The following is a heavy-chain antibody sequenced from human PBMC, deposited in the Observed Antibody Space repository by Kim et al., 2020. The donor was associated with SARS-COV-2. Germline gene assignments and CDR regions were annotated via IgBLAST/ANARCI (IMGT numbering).Heavy chain of an antibody. D-gene: IGHD3-10*01. V-gene: IGHV3-66*01. J-gene: IGHJ4*02. Sequence: YADSVKGRITISRDNSKNTLYLQMNSLRAEDTAVYYCARGFGELLAPIDYWGQGTLVTVSS. CDR3: ARGFGELLAPIDY.